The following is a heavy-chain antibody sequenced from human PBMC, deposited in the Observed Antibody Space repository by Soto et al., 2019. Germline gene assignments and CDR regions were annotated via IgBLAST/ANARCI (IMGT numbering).Heavy chain of an antibody. J-gene: IGHJ4*02. V-gene: IGHV3-23*01. Sequence: EVQLLESGGGLVQPGGSLRLSCAASGFTFSSYAMSWVRQAPGKGLEWVSGLSGSGGSTYYADSVKGRFTISRDNSKNMLYLQVNSLRAEDTAVYYCAKAQKSLHVVVVRYFDFWGQGTLVTVSS. D-gene: IGHD2-15*01. CDR2: LSGSGGST. CDR1: GFTFSSYA. CDR3: AKAQKSLHVVVVRYFDF.